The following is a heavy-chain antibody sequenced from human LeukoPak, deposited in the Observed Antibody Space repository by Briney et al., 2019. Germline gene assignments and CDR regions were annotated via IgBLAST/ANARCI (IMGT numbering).Heavy chain of an antibody. CDR3: ARQLIDYGSGSYNY. J-gene: IGHJ4*02. Sequence: SETLSLTCSVSGGSISSYYWSWIRQPPGKGLEWIGYIYYSGSTNYNPSLKSRVTISVDTSKNQFSLKLSSVTAADTAVYYCARQLIDYGSGSYNYWGQGTLVTVSS. V-gene: IGHV4-59*08. D-gene: IGHD3-10*01. CDR2: IYYSGST. CDR1: GGSISSYY.